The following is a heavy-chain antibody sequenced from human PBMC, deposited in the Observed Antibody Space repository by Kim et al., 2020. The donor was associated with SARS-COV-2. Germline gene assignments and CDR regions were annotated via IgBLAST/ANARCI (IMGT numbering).Heavy chain of an antibody. CDR2: ISSDGNNQ. CDR1: GFTFSNHA. J-gene: IGHJ3*02. V-gene: IGHV3-30*03. Sequence: GGSLRLSCAASGFTFSNHAMHWVRQAPGKGLEWVAIISSDGNNQDYADSVKGRFTISRDNSKNSLYTQMNSLRTEDTAVYYCASTEDCIDINCNRAFDIWGQGTMVIVSS. D-gene: IGHD1-1*01. CDR3: ASTEDCIDINCNRAFDI.